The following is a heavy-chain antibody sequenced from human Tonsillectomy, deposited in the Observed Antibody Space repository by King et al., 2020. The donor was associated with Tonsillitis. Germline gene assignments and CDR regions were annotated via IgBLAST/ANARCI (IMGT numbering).Heavy chain of an antibody. Sequence: VQLVQSGAEVKKPGASMKVSCKALGYTFTHYGISWVRQAPGQGLEWMGWISGYHGKTNYSQKFQDRVTLTIDTPASTAYMELRNLRSDDTAVYFCAKDSYCGPECHSIDYNYFDPWGAGTQVSVSS. CDR1: GYTFTHYG. CDR2: ISGYHGKT. CDR3: AKDSYCGPECHSIDYNYFDP. V-gene: IGHV1-18*04. D-gene: IGHD2-21*01. J-gene: IGHJ5*02.